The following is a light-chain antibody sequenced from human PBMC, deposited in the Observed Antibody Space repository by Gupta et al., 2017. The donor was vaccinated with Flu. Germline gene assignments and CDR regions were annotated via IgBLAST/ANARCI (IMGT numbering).Light chain of an antibody. Sequence: DRVTITCRASQSISNYLNWYQKKPGEAPKLLVYRASSLQSGGPSRFSGSGSGTDFTLTISSLQPEDCASYFCQQSYSTPPWTFGPGTKVDIK. CDR1: QSISNY. V-gene: IGKV1-39*01. CDR3: QQSYSTPPWT. CDR2: RAS. J-gene: IGKJ3*01.